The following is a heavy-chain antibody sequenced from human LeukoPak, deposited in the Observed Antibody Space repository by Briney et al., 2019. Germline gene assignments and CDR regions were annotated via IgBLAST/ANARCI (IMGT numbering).Heavy chain of an antibody. CDR1: RLTLSTYT. D-gene: IGHD2-15*01. J-gene: IGHJ4*02. CDR2: ISSSSSTI. V-gene: IGHV3-48*04. CDR3: ASDRGLGYCSGGSCFT. Sequence: PGGSLRLSCGASRLTLSTYTMNWVRQAPGKGLEWVSYISSSSSTIYYADSVKGRFTISRDNAKNSLYLQMNSLRAEDTAVYYCASDRGLGYCSGGSCFTWGQGTLVTVSS.